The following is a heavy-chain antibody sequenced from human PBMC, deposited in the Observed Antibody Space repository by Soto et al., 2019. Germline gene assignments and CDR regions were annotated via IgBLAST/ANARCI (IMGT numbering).Heavy chain of an antibody. CDR3: TTKTGLWFGELRSDY. V-gene: IGHV3-15*01. D-gene: IGHD3-10*01. J-gene: IGHJ4*02. Sequence: EVPLVESGGGLVKPGESLRLSCAASGFTFSDAWMSWVRQAPGKGLEWVGFIKSKTDGETTDYAAPVKGRFTISRDDSKNTLYLQTNSLKTEDTAVYYCTTKTGLWFGELRSDYWGQGTLVTVSS. CDR2: IKSKTDGETT. CDR1: GFTFSDAW.